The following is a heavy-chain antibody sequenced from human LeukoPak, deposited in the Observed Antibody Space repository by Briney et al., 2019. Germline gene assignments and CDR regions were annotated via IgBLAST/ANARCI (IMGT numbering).Heavy chain of an antibody. CDR3: ATSDDSAGSS. CDR2: INLDGSVI. J-gene: IGHJ5*02. CDR1: GFSFSSFW. Sequence: GSLGLSCAASGFSFSSFWMSWVRQAPGKGLDWVANINLDGSVIHYVDSVKGRFTIYRDNAENSLYLQMTSLRADDTGVYYCATSDDSAGSSWGQGTLVTVSS. V-gene: IGHV3-7*01. D-gene: IGHD3-3*01.